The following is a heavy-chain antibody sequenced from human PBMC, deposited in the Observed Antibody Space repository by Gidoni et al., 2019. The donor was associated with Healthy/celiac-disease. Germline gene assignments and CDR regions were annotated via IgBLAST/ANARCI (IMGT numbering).Heavy chain of an antibody. CDR2: IFSSAEK. Sequence: QVTLKESGPVLVKPTETLTLTCPVSGFSLSNASMGVSWIRQPPGKAREWLAKIFSSAEKSNRQSWKGSLTISKNTSKGRVVLTMTNMDPVDKAKYTCEGSGGNKVRVRGSALDIWAKGQWSPSLQ. D-gene: IGHD3-10*01. J-gene: IGHJ3*02. CDR3: EGSGGNKVRVRGSALDI. CDR1: GFSLSNASMG. V-gene: IGHV2-26*01.